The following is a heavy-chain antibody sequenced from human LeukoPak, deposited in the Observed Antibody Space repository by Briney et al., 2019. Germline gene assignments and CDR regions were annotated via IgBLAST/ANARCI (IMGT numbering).Heavy chain of an antibody. CDR1: GFTFSEHS. D-gene: IGHD2-15*01. Sequence: GGSLRLSCEASGFTFSEHSMSWVRQAPGKGLEWVSTIKRDGSDTYYTDSVEGRFTISRDNSKNTLYLEMNSLRAEDTAVYYCAKGGYASCFDPWGQGTQVTVSS. J-gene: IGHJ5*02. V-gene: IGHV3-23*05. CDR2: IKRDGSDT. CDR3: AKGGYASCFDP.